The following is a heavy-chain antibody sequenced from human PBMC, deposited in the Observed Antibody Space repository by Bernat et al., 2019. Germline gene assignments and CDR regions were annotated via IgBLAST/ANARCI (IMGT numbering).Heavy chain of an antibody. J-gene: IGHJ4*02. CDR1: GYTFTSYA. D-gene: IGHD3-22*01. V-gene: IGHV7-4-1*01. CDR2: INTNTVNP. Sequence: QVQLVQSGSELKKPGPSVKVSCKASGYTFTSYAMNWVRQAPVQGLEWMGFINTNTVNPTYYQGFTVRFVLSLDTSVTTAYLQICSLKDEDTAVYYCARDLRNHDRSFEYWGQGTLVTVSS. CDR3: ARDLRNHDRSFEY.